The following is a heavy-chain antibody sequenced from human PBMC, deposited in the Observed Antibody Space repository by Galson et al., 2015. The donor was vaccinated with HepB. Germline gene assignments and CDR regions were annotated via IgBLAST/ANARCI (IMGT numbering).Heavy chain of an antibody. D-gene: IGHD6-6*01. J-gene: IGHJ4*02. V-gene: IGHV3-11*06. CDR2: ISSTGSYA. Sequence: SLRLSCAASGFTFSDSYINWIRQAPGKGLEWVSYISSTGSYANYADSVKGRFTISRDNAKNSLYLQMNSLRAEDTAVYYCATYDFTGSSSSVFDYWGQGTLVTVSS. CDR1: GFTFSDSY. CDR3: ATYDFTGSSSSVFDY.